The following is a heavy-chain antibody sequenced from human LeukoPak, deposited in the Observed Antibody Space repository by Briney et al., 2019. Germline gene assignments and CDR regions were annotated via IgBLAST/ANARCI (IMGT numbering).Heavy chain of an antibody. D-gene: IGHD5-24*01. J-gene: IGHJ3*02. CDR2: INPSGGDT. CDR3: ARGLQETLAWLKALSAFDI. CDR1: GYTFTSYY. V-gene: IGHV1-46*01. Sequence: ASVKVSCKASGYTFTSYYMHWVRQPPGRGLEWMGVINPSGGDTSSAQRFRGRVTMTRDKSSNTVYMELRSLRSDDTAVYYCARGLQETLAWLKALSAFDIWGQGTMVTVSS.